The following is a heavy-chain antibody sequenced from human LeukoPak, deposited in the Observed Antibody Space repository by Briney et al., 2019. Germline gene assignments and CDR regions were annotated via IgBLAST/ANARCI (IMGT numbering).Heavy chain of an antibody. Sequence: SETLTLTCTVSGDSISSSYWSWIRQPAGKGLEWIRRIYSSGITNYNPSLNSRVTMSLDTSKNQFSLKLNSVTAADTALYYCARLNNRVLFDSWGQGTLVTISS. J-gene: IGHJ4*02. D-gene: IGHD1-14*01. CDR2: IYSSGIT. V-gene: IGHV4-4*07. CDR1: GDSISSSY. CDR3: ARLNNRVLFDS.